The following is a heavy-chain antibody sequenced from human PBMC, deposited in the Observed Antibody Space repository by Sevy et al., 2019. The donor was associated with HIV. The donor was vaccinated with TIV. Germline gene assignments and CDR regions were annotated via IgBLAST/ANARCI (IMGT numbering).Heavy chain of an antibody. D-gene: IGHD3-22*01. CDR1: GFTVCGNY. J-gene: IGHJ6*02. CDR3: ASDRYYDASGYYYYYYGTDV. CDR2: IDSGGSA. V-gene: IGHV3-66*01. Sequence: GGSLRLSCEASGFTVCGNYMAWVRLAPGKGLEWVSLIDSGGSAYYADSVKGRFTISRDNAKNTLYLQMNPLRAEDTAVYFCASDRYYDASGYYYYYYGTDVWGQGTTVTVSS.